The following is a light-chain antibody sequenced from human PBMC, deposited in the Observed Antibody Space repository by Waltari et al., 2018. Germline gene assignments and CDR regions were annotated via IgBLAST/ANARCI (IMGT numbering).Light chain of an antibody. J-gene: IGLJ2*01. CDR1: SSDVGGYNY. V-gene: IGLV2-14*03. Sequence: QSALTQPASVSGSPGQSITLSCTGSSSDVGGYNYVSWYQKHPGKAPKLMIYDVSHRPSGVSNRFSGSKSGNTASLTISGLQAEDEADYYCSSYTGSSTLVFGGGTKLTVL. CDR3: SSYTGSSTLV. CDR2: DVS.